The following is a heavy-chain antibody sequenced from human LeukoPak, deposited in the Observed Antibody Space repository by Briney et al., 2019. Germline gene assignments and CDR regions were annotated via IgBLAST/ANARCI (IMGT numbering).Heavy chain of an antibody. D-gene: IGHD5-18*01. Sequence: GGSLRLSCAASGFTFSDYYMSWIRQAPGKGLEWVSYVSSSGSTIYYADSVKGRFTISRDNAKNSLYLQMNSLRAEDTAVYYCARDSDSYGYYYLRYWGQGTLVTVSS. CDR1: GFTFSDYY. J-gene: IGHJ4*02. V-gene: IGHV3-11*01. CDR3: ARDSDSYGYYYLRY. CDR2: VSSSGSTI.